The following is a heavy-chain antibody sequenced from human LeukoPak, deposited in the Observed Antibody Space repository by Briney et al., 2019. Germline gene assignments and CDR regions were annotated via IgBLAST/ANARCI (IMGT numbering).Heavy chain of an antibody. D-gene: IGHD3-22*01. Sequence: GGSLRLSCAASGFTFSSYHMNWVRQAPGKGLEWVSYISFSSSTIYYADSVKGRFTISRDNAKNTLNLQMNSLRAEDTAVYYCARDLGQYYDTSDNWFDPWGQGTLVTVSS. V-gene: IGHV3-48*04. CDR1: GFTFSSYH. CDR2: ISFSSSTI. CDR3: ARDLGQYYDTSDNWFDP. J-gene: IGHJ5*02.